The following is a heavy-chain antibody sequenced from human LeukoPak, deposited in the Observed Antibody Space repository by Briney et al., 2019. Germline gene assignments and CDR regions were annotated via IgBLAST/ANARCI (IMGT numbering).Heavy chain of an antibody. J-gene: IGHJ4*02. Sequence: SETLSLTCTVSGGSISSYYWSWIRQPPGKGLEWIGEINHSGSTNYNPSLKSRVTISVDTSKNQFSLKLSSVTAADTAVYYCARGLYYYDSSDYYFDYWGQGTLVTVSS. D-gene: IGHD3-22*01. CDR2: INHSGST. CDR3: ARGLYYYDSSDYYFDY. V-gene: IGHV4-34*01. CDR1: GGSISSYY.